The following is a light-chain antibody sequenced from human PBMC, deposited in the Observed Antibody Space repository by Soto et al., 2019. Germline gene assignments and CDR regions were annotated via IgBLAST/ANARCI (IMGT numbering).Light chain of an antibody. CDR1: QTVGDN. CDR3: QQRGKWPST. CDR2: GAS. Sequence: TQSPVTLSLSPGERATLSCRASQTVGDNVAWYRQKPGQPPSLLIYGASTRAPGVPARFSGSGSGTDFSLTITSLEPEDFAVYYCQQRGKWPSTFGPGTKVE. V-gene: IGKV3-11*01. J-gene: IGKJ2*02.